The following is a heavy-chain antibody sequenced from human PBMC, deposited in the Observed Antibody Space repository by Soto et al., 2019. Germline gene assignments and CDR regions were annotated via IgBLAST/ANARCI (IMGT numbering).Heavy chain of an antibody. D-gene: IGHD6-13*01. CDR3: ARDLSSSSWPPTDYYYYGMDV. CDR2: ISSSGSTI. Sequence: GVLRLSCAASGFTFSDYYMSWIRQAPGKGLEWVSYISSSGSTIYYADSVKGRFTISRDNAKNSLYLQMNSLRAEDTAVYYCARDLSSSSWPPTDYYYYGMDVWGQGTTVTVSS. CDR1: GFTFSDYY. V-gene: IGHV3-11*01. J-gene: IGHJ6*02.